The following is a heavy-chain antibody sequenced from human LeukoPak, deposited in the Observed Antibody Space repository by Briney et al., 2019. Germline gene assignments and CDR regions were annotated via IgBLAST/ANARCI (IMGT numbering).Heavy chain of an antibody. CDR1: GFTFSRHG. CDR3: TRDPSATFDY. V-gene: IGHV3-33*01. D-gene: IGHD2-15*01. Sequence: GGSLRLSCTASGFTFSRHGMHWVRQAPGKGLAWVAVIWYDGSNKYYADSVKGRFTISRDNAKNSLYLQMNSLRAEDTAVYYCTRDPSATFDYWGQGTLVTVSS. J-gene: IGHJ4*02. CDR2: IWYDGSNK.